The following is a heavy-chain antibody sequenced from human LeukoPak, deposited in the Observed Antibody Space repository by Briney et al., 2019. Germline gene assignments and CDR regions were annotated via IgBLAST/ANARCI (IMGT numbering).Heavy chain of an antibody. J-gene: IGHJ4*02. D-gene: IGHD2-2*03. CDR3: ARHGYCSSTTCSPGDC. Sequence: GESLKISFQGSGYHFTNYWIGWGPPVPGKGLEWMGGIYPGDSVSTYSASFEGQVTISADKSISTTYLQWNSVKASDSAMYYCARHGYCSSTTCSPGDCWGQGTLVTVSS. V-gene: IGHV5-51*01. CDR1: GYHFTNYW. CDR2: IYPGDSVS.